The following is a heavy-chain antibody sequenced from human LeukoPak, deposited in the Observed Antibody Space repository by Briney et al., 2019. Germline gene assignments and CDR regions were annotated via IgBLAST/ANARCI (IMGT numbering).Heavy chain of an antibody. CDR2: ISGGGGST. CDR3: AKGGKWDVTPFDY. J-gene: IGHJ4*02. CDR1: GFIFSNYS. Sequence: GGSLTLSCATSGFIFSNYSMNWVRQAPGKGLEWVSTISGGGGSTYYADSVKGRFTISRDNSKNTLYLQVNSLRAEDTAVYYCAKGGKWDVTPFDYWGQGTLVTVPS. V-gene: IGHV3-23*01. D-gene: IGHD1-26*01.